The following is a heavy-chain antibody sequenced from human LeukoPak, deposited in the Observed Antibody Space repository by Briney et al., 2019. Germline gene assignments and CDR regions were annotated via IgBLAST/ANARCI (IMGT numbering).Heavy chain of an antibody. CDR1: GFPFSSYA. D-gene: IGHD3-10*01. CDR3: ARAYGSGSFYKGSDY. J-gene: IGHJ4*02. CDR2: ISSGSSYI. V-gene: IGHV3-21*01. Sequence: PGGSLRLSCAASGFPFSSYAMSWVRQAPGKGLEWVSSISSGSSYIYYADSVKGRFTISRDNAKNSLYLQMNSLRAEDTAVYYCARAYGSGSFYKGSDYWGQGTLVTVSS.